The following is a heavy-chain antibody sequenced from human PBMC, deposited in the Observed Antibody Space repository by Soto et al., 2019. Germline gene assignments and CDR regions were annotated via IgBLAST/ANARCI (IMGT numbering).Heavy chain of an antibody. V-gene: IGHV3-64*02. D-gene: IGHD2-15*01. CDR2: ISSTGVST. CDR3: AARYCSGGSCLYFQH. Sequence: GGSLRLSCAASGFTFSTYAMHWVRQAPGKGLEYVSAISSTGVSTYYADSVKGRFTISRDNSENTLFLQMGSLRAEDMAVYYCAARYCSGGSCLYFQHWGQGNLVTVPS. J-gene: IGHJ1*01. CDR1: GFTFSTYA.